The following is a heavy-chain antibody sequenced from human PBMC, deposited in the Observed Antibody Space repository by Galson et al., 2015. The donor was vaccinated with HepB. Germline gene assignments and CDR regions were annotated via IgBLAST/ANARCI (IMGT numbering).Heavy chain of an antibody. Sequence: ETLSLTCTVSGGSISSNTYYWGWIRQSPGKGLEWIGSMYHGGSSYYNPSLKSRVTISIDTSKNQFSLKLRSVTAADTAMYYCASVIVPTSGWFQSPAEYFQHWGQGTLVIVSS. CDR2: MYHGGSS. CDR1: GGSISSNTYY. J-gene: IGHJ1*01. CDR3: ASVIVPTSGWFQSPAEYFQH. V-gene: IGHV4-39*07. D-gene: IGHD6-19*01.